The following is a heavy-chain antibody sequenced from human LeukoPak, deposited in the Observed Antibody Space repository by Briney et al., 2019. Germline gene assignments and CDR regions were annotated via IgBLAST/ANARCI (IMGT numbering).Heavy chain of an antibody. CDR2: INHNGST. J-gene: IGHJ6*02. CDR1: GGSFSGYY. Sequence: SETLSLTCAVYGGSFSGYYWSWIRQPPGKGLEWIGEINHNGSTNYNPSLKSRVTISVDTSKNQFSLKLSSVTAADTAVYYCARGLEEDGMDVWGQGTTVTVSS. D-gene: IGHD3-3*01. CDR3: ARGLEEDGMDV. V-gene: IGHV4-34*01.